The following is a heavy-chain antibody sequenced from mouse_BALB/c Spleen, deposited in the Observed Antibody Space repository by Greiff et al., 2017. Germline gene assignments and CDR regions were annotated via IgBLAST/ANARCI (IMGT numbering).Heavy chain of an antibody. V-gene: IGHV5-6-4*01. CDR3: TREGVAGRYFDV. J-gene: IGHJ1*01. CDR1: GFTFSSYT. CDR2: ISSGGSYT. Sequence: DVHLVESGGGLVKPGGSLKLSCAASGFTFSSYTMSWVRQTPEKRLEWVATISSGGSYTYYPDSVKGRFTISRDNAKNTLYLQMSSLKSEDTAMYYCTREGVAGRYFDVWGAGTTVTVSS.